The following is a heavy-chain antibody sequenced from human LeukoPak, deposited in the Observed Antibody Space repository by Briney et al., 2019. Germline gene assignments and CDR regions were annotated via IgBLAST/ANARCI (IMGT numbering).Heavy chain of an antibody. V-gene: IGHV4-4*07. CDR2: IYTSGST. D-gene: IGHD6-19*01. Sequence: SETLSLTCTISAGSISSYYGSWIRQPAGKGLEWIGRIYTSGSTNYNPSLKSRVTMSVDTSKNQFSLKLSSVTAADTAVYYCARYSSGWINYFDYWGQGILVTVSS. CDR3: ARYSSGWINYFDY. J-gene: IGHJ4*02. CDR1: AGSISSYY.